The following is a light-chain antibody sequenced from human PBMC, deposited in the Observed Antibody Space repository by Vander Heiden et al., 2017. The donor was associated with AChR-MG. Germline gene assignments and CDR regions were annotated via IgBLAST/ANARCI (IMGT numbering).Light chain of an antibody. CDR3: LSADSSGTYV. Sequence: SYELTQPPPVSVSLGQMARITCSGEALPKKKYAYGDQQKPGQFPVLVIYKDSERPSGIPERFSGSSSGTIVTLTISGVQAEDEADYYCLSADSSGTYVLGTGTKVTVL. CDR2: KDS. J-gene: IGLJ1*01. V-gene: IGLV3-16*01. CDR1: ALPKKKY.